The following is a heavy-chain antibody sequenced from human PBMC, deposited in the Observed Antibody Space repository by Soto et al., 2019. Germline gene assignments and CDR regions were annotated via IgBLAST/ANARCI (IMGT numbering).Heavy chain of an antibody. CDR3: ARDPGKDNYGSGSLYYYGMDV. CDR1: GYSFTSYG. Sequence: ASVKVSCKASGYSFTSYGLSWVRPAPGQGLEWMGWISAYNGNTKYAQKFQGRVTMTTDTSTSTGYMELRSLRSDDTAVYYCARDPGKDNYGSGSLYYYGMDVWGQGTTVTVSS. D-gene: IGHD3-10*01. J-gene: IGHJ6*02. CDR2: ISAYNGNT. V-gene: IGHV1-18*01.